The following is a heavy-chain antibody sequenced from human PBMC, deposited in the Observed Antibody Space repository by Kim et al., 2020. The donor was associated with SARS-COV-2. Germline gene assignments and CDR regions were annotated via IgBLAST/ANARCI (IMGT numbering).Heavy chain of an antibody. J-gene: IGHJ6*02. V-gene: IGHV3-48*02. CDR3: ARDTVNTLYYYYGMDV. CDR1: GFTFSSYS. D-gene: IGHD4-17*01. Sequence: GGSLRLSCAASGFTFSSYSMNWVRQAPGKGLEWVSYISSSSSTIYYADSVKGRFTISRDNAKNSLYLQMNSLRDEDTAVYYCARDTVNTLYYYYGMDVWGQGSTVTGSS. CDR2: ISSSSSTI.